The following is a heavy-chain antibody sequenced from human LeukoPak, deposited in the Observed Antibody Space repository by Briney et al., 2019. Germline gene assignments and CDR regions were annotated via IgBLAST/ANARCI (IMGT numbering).Heavy chain of an antibody. CDR1: GSMSNHF. D-gene: IGHD3-22*01. Sequence: SETLSLTCTVFGSMSNHFWSWIRQPPGKGLEWIGYIYDTGATDYNPSLKSRVTMSVDTSANQFSLKLSSVTTADTAVYYCAKDRTAGDSSGYYYVINWFDPWGQGTLVTVYS. J-gene: IGHJ5*02. CDR2: IYDTGAT. V-gene: IGHV4-59*11. CDR3: AKDRTAGDSSGYYYVINWFDP.